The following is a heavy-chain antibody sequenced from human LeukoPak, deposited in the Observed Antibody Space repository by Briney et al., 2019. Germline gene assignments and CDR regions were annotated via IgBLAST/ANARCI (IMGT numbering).Heavy chain of an antibody. D-gene: IGHD5-12*01. V-gene: IGHV3-30-3*01. J-gene: IGHJ4*02. CDR1: GFTFSSYA. CDR3: AIIWWLQVY. Sequence: GGSLRLSCAASGFTFSSYAMHWVRQAPGKGLEWVAVISYDGSNKYYADSVKGRFTISRDNSKNTLYLQMNSLRAEDTAVYYCAIIWWLQVYWGQGTLVTVSS. CDR2: ISYDGSNK.